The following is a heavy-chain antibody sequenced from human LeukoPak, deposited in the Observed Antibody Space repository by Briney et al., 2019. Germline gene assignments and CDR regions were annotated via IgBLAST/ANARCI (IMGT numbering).Heavy chain of an antibody. CDR2: ISGSGGST. D-gene: IGHD3-22*01. J-gene: IGHJ4*02. CDR1: GFTFSSYA. CDR3: AKVHYDSSGYYCFDY. V-gene: IGHV3-23*01. Sequence: GGSLRLSCAASGFTFSSYAMSWVRQAPGKGLEWVSAISGSGGSTYYADSVKGRFTISRDNSKNTLYLQMNSLRAEDTAVYYCAKVHYDSSGYYCFDYWGQGTLVTVSS.